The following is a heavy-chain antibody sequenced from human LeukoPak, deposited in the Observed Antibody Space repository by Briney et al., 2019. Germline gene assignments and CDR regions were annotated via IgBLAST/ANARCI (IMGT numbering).Heavy chain of an antibody. J-gene: IGHJ3*02. V-gene: IGHV5-51*01. CDR3: ARTKLLVVPAATTGLDI. CDR2: IYPGDSDT. D-gene: IGHD2-2*01. CDR1: GYSFTSYW. Sequence: GESLKISCKGSGYSFTSYWIGWVRQMPGKGLEWMVIIYPGDSDTRYSPSFQGQVTIPADKSISAAYLQWSSLKASDTAMYYCARTKLLVVPAATTGLDIWGQGTMVTVSS.